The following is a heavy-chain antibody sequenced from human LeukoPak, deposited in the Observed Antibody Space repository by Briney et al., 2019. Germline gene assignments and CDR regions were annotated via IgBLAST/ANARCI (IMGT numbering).Heavy chain of an antibody. J-gene: IGHJ4*02. CDR3: ASERYYDILTGYFGEYYFDY. V-gene: IGHV4-39*01. Sequence: SETLSLTCTVSGGSISSSSYYWGWIRQPPGKGLEWIGSIYYSGSTYYNPSLKSRVTISVDTSKNQFSLKLSSVTAADTAVYYCASERYYDILTGYFGEYYFDYWGQGILVTVSS. CDR2: IYYSGST. D-gene: IGHD3-9*01. CDR1: GGSISSSSYY.